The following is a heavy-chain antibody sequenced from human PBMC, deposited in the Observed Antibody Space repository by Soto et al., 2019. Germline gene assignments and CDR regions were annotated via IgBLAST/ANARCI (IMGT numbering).Heavy chain of an antibody. CDR2: MWYDGSNK. Sequence: PGGSLRLSCAASGFPFSSYRMHWARPAPGKGLEWGAVMWYDGSNKYYADTVKGRFTISRDNSKNTLYLQMNSLRAEDTAVYYCAKLKRHRYDILTGYYFDYWGQGTLVTVSS. J-gene: IGHJ4*02. D-gene: IGHD3-9*01. CDR1: GFPFSSYR. V-gene: IGHV3-33*06. CDR3: AKLKRHRYDILTGYYFDY.